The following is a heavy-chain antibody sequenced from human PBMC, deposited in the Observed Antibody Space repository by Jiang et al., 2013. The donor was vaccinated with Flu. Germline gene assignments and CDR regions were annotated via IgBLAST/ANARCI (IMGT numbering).Heavy chain of an antibody. CDR3: AKDGVQYEGSIGYYGMDV. CDR2: ISGTGSST. D-gene: IGHD2-15*01. J-gene: IGHJ6*02. V-gene: IGHV3-23*01. CDR1: GFPFSTYG. Sequence: PGGSLRLSCAASGFPFSTYGMSWVRQAPGKGQEWVSSISGTGSSTYYADSVKGRFTISRENSKNTLYLQMNSLRVEDTAVYYCAKDGVQYEGSIGYYGMDVWGQGTTVTVSS.